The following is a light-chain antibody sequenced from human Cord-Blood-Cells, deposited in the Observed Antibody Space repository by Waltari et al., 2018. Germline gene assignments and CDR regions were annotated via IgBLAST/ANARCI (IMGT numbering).Light chain of an antibody. Sequence: IQLTQSPYSLSASVEDSFPITCRASQSISSYVNWYQQKPGKAPKLLIYAASSLQSGVPSRFSGSGSGTDFTLTISSLQPEDFATYYCQQSYSTPYSFGQGTKLEIK. CDR1: QSISSY. J-gene: IGKJ2*03. V-gene: IGKV1-39*01. CDR2: AAS. CDR3: QQSYSTPYS.